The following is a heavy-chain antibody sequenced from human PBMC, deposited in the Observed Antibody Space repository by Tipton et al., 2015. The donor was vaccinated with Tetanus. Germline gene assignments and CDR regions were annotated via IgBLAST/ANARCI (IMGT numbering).Heavy chain of an antibody. J-gene: IGHJ4*02. CDR3: ARDTDPEILWFGVPGY. CDR2: ISSSSSTI. V-gene: IGHV3-48*02. CDR1: GFTFSSYS. Sequence: SLRLSCAASGFTFSSYSMNWVRQAPGKGLEWVSYISSSSSTIYYADSVKGRFTISRDNAKNSLYLQMNSLRDEDTAVYYCARDTDPEILWFGVPGYWGQGTLVTVSS. D-gene: IGHD3-10*01.